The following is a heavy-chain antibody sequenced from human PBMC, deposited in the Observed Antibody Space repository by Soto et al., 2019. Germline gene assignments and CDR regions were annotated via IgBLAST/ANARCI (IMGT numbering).Heavy chain of an antibody. V-gene: IGHV1-18*01. CDR3: VRDLDGSGSYYTDY. CDR1: GYIFSGYG. D-gene: IGHD3-10*01. Sequence: QVPLVQSGAEVKKPGASVKVSCKASGYIFSGYGINWVRQVPGQGLEWMGWISAYNGNKNCAQKFQGRVTMTTDTSTSTDYMELRSLTSDDTAVYYCVRDLDGSGSYYTDYWGQGSLVTVSS. CDR2: ISAYNGNK. J-gene: IGHJ4*02.